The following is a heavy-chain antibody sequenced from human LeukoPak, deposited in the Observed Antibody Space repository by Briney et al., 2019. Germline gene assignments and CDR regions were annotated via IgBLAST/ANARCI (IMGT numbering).Heavy chain of an antibody. J-gene: IGHJ4*02. D-gene: IGHD2/OR15-2a*01. Sequence: GGSLRLSCTASGFSFSSYGMHWVRQAPGKGLEWVAVISYEGSYKYYTDSLKGRFTISRDNSKNTPYLQMNSLRPEDTPVYYCARGISTPRTIDYWGQGTMVTVSS. CDR2: ISYEGSYK. CDR1: GFSFSSYG. V-gene: IGHV3-30*03. CDR3: ARGISTPRTIDY.